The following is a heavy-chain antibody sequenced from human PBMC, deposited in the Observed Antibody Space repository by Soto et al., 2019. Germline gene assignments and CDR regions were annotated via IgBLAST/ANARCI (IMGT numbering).Heavy chain of an antibody. CDR2: ISYGGGTT. J-gene: IGHJ4*02. CDR1: EFTFSNYA. V-gene: IGHV3-23*01. CDR3: AKDTGRYFDWLSYDY. Sequence: GGSLRLSCAASEFTFSNYAMSWVRQAPGKGLEWVSAISYGGGTTYYADSVKGRFTISRDNSKNTLYLQMNSLRAEDTAVYYRAKDTGRYFDWLSYDYWGQGTLVTVSS. D-gene: IGHD3-9*01.